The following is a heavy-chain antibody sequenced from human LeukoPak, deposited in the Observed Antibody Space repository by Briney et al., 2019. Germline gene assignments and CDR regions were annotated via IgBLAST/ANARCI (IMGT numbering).Heavy chain of an antibody. CDR3: ARRQRLLWFGELLRDDYYGMDV. V-gene: IGHV3-30*04. CDR1: GFTFSSY. CDR2: ISYDGSNK. Sequence: GRSLRLSCAASGFTFSSYVHWVRQAPGKGLEWVAVISYDGSNKYYADSVKGRFTISRDNSKNTLYPQMNSLRAEDTAVYYCARRQRLLWFGELLRDDYYGMDVWGKGTTVTVSS. J-gene: IGHJ6*04. D-gene: IGHD3-10*01.